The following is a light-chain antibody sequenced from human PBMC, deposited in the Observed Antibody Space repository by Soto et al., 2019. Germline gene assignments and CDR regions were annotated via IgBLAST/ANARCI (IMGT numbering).Light chain of an antibody. CDR1: SGYVGGYNY. CDR2: DVT. CDR3: CSYAGSYTYV. Sequence: QSVLTQPRSVSGSPGQSVTISCTGTSGYVGGYNYVSWYQQHPGKAPKLMIYDVTKRPSGVPDRFSGSKSGNTASLTISGLQAEDEADYYCCSYAGSYTYVFGTGTKLTVL. J-gene: IGLJ1*01. V-gene: IGLV2-11*01.